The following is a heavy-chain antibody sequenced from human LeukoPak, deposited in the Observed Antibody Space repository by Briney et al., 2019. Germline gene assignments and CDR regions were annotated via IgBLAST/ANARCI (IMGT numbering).Heavy chain of an antibody. Sequence: PSETLSLTCAVYGGSFSGYYWSWIRQPPGKGLEWIGETNHSGSTNYNPSLKSRVTISVDTSKNQFSLKLSSVTAADTAVYYCARGPRYYYDSSGYYPYYYGMDVWGQGTTVTVSS. CDR1: GGSFSGYY. J-gene: IGHJ6*02. D-gene: IGHD3-22*01. CDR2: TNHSGST. CDR3: ARGPRYYYDSSGYYPYYYGMDV. V-gene: IGHV4-34*01.